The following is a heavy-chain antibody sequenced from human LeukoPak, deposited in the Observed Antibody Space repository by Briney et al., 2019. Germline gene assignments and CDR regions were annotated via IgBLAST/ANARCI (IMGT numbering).Heavy chain of an antibody. V-gene: IGHV3-30-3*01. D-gene: IGHD5-24*01. J-gene: IGHJ4*02. CDR1: GFTFSSYA. CDR3: ARDRTRDGYNQGRVFDY. Sequence: PGGSLRLPCAASGFTFSSYAMHWVRQAPGKGLEWVAVISYDGSNKYYADSVKGRFTISRDNSKNTLYLRMNSLRAEDTAVYYCARDRTRDGYNQGRVFDYWGQGTLVTVSS. CDR2: ISYDGSNK.